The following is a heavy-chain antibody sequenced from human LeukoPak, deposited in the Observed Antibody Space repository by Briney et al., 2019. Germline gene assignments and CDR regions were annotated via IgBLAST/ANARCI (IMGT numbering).Heavy chain of an antibody. V-gene: IGHV3-11*04. CDR2: ISSSGSTV. CDR3: ARARGYTSVGNY. D-gene: IGHD5-18*01. CDR1: GFTVSDYY. J-gene: IGHJ4*02. Sequence: GGSLRLSCAASGFTVSDYYMSWIRQAPGKGLEWVSYISSSGSTVYYADPVKGRFTISRDNAKNSLYLQMNSLRAEDTAVYYCARARGYTSVGNYWGQGTLVTVSS.